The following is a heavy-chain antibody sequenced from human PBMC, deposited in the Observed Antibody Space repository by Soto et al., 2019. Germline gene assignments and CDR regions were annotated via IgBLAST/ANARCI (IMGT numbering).Heavy chain of an antibody. CDR3: TRDRDCSSTSCPIDY. V-gene: IGHV3-49*03. D-gene: IGHD2-2*01. Sequence: GGSLRLSCTASGFTFGDYAMSWFRQAPGKGLEWVGFIRSKAYGGTTEYAASVKGRFTISRDDSKSIAYLQMNSLKTEDTAVYYCTRDRDCSSTSCPIDYWGQGTLVTVSS. CDR2: IRSKAYGGTT. J-gene: IGHJ4*02. CDR1: GFTFGDYA.